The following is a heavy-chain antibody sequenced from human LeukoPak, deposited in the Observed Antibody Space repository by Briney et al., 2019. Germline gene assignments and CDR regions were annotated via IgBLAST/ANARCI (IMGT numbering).Heavy chain of an antibody. D-gene: IGHD3-3*01. Sequence: SETLSLTCTVSGGSSSSGDYYWSWIRQPPGKGLEWIGYIYYSGSTYYNPSLKSRVTISVDTSKNQFSLKLSSVTAADTAVYYCARGAYDFWSGYQNWFDPWGQGTLVTVSS. CDR1: GGSSSSGDYY. CDR2: IYYSGST. V-gene: IGHV4-30-4*01. J-gene: IGHJ5*02. CDR3: ARGAYDFWSGYQNWFDP.